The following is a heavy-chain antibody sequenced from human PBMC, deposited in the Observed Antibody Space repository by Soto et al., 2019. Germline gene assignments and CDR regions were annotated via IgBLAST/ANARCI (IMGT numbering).Heavy chain of an antibody. V-gene: IGHV1-8*01. Sequence: ASVNVSFKASGYTFTSYYINWVRPATGQGLELMGWMNPNSGNTGYAQKFQGRVTMTRNTSISTAYMELRSLRSDDTAVYYWAREPNRGGVLYVSSGYTALNYDYYVMDVWGQGTTVTVSS. CDR2: MNPNSGNT. CDR1: GYTFTSYY. CDR3: AREPNRGGVLYVSSGYTALNYDYYVMDV. D-gene: IGHD3-3*01. J-gene: IGHJ6*02.